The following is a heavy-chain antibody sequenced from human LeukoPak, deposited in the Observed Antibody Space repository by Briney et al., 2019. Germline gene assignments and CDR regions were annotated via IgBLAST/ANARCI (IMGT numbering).Heavy chain of an antibody. V-gene: IGHV3-23*01. D-gene: IGHD1-26*01. J-gene: IGHJ4*02. CDR3: ARDSGSYYFDF. CDR1: GFTFRLYV. Sequence: GGSLRLSCAASGFTFRLYVMTWVRQAPGKGLEWVSAITGSGGSIYYADSVRGRFTISRDNSKKTLYLQMSSLRAGDTAVYYCARDSGSYYFDFWGQGTLVTVSS. CDR2: ITGSGGSI.